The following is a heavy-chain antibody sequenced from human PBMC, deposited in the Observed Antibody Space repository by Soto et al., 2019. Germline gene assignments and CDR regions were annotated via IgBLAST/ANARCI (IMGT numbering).Heavy chain of an antibody. Sequence: ESGGGLVKPGGSLRLSCAASGFTFSDYYMSWIRQAPGKGLEWVSYISSSGSTIYYADSVKGRFTISRDNAKNSLYLQMNSLRAEDTAVYYCASQGREYDYIWGSYRPGSAFDIWGQGTMVTVSS. CDR3: ASQGREYDYIWGSYRPGSAFDI. J-gene: IGHJ3*02. D-gene: IGHD3-16*02. CDR2: ISSSGSTI. CDR1: GFTFSDYY. V-gene: IGHV3-11*01.